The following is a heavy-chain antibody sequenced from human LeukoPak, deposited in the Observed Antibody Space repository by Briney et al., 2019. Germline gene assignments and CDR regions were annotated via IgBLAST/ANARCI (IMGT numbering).Heavy chain of an antibody. CDR3: ARGSVLRFLEWLLSPFGY. Sequence: ASVKVTCKASGHTFTGYYMHWVRQAPGQGLEWMGWINPNSGGTNYAQKFQGRVTMTRDTSISTAYMELSRLRSDDTAVYYCARGSVLRFLEWLLSPFGYWGQGTLVTVSS. CDR1: GHTFTGYY. J-gene: IGHJ4*02. D-gene: IGHD3-3*01. CDR2: INPNSGGT. V-gene: IGHV1-2*02.